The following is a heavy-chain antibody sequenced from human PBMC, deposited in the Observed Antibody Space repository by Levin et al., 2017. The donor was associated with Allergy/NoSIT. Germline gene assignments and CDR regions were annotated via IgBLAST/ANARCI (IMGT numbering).Heavy chain of an antibody. Sequence: GGSLRLSCAASGITVGDVWMSWVRQAPGKGLEWIGRMTNKISGGTTDYGGAVKGRFTISRHDSENTWSLQMNNLKSEDTAMYYCNTGGTNADPWGQGTLVTVSS. D-gene: IGHD2-8*01. V-gene: IGHV3-15*05. CDR2: MTNKISGGTT. J-gene: IGHJ5*02. CDR3: NTGGTNADP. CDR1: GITVGDVW.